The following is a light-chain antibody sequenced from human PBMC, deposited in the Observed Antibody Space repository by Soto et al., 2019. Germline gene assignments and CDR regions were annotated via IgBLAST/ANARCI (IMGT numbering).Light chain of an antibody. CDR1: QSINNW. CDR3: QQYDSDYT. V-gene: IGKV1-5*03. J-gene: IGKJ2*01. CDR2: KAS. Sequence: DIQMTQSPSTLSASVGDRVTITCRASQSINNWLAWYQQKPGKAPNLLIYKASTLESGVPSRFSGSVSGTEFTLTISSLQPDDFATYYCQQYDSDYTFGQGTKLEIK.